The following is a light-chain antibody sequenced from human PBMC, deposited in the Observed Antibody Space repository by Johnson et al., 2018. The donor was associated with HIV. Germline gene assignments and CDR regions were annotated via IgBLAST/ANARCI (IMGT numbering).Light chain of an antibody. CDR3: GTWDSSLTSYV. V-gene: IGLV1-51*01. Sequence: QAVLTQPPSVSAATGQKVAISCSGSSSNIGNNYVSWYQQVPGTAPKLLIYDNNRRPSGIPDRFSGSKSGSLATLGITGLQTGDEADYYCGTWDSSLTSYVFGAGTKVTVL. CDR2: DNN. J-gene: IGLJ1*01. CDR1: SSNIGNNY.